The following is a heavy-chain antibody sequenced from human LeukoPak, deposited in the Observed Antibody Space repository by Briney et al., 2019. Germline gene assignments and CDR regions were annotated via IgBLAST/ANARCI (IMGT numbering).Heavy chain of an antibody. CDR3: ASPIGDYVWGSYRD. V-gene: IGHV1-2*02. CDR2: INPNSGGT. Sequence: ASVKVSCKASGYTFTGYYMHWVRQAPGQGLEWMGWINPNSGGTNYAQKFQGRVTMTRDTSISTAYMELSRLRSDDTAVYYCASPIGDYVWGSYRDWGQGTLVTVSS. D-gene: IGHD3-16*02. J-gene: IGHJ4*02. CDR1: GYTFTGYY.